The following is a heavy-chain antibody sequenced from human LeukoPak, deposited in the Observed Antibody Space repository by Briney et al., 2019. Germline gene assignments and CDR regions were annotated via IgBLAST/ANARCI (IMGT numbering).Heavy chain of an antibody. CDR1: GYTFTGYY. V-gene: IGHV1-2*06. CDR2: INPDSGGT. Sequence: ASVKVSCKASGYTFTGYYMHWVRQAPGQGLEWMGRINPDSGGTNYAQKFQGGVTMTRDTSISTAYMELSRLRSDDTAVYYCAREPATMVRGVLLGRFDPWGQGTLVTVSS. D-gene: IGHD3-10*01. CDR3: AREPATMVRGVLLGRFDP. J-gene: IGHJ5*02.